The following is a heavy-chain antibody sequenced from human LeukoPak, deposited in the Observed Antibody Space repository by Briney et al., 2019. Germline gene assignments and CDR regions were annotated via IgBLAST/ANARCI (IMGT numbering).Heavy chain of an antibody. J-gene: IGHJ4*02. CDR2: ISSGNKYI. Sequence: PGGSLRLSCAASGFTFTTYTMNWVRQAPGQGLEWVSSISSGNKYIYYADSVKGRFTISRDNAKNTLYLQMNSLRAEDTAVYYCARRNYWGQGSLVTVSS. V-gene: IGHV3-21*01. CDR1: GFTFTTYT. CDR3: ARRNY.